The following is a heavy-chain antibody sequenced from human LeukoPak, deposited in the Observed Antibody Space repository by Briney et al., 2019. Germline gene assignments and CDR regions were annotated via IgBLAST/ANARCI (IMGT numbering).Heavy chain of an antibody. V-gene: IGHV1-18*01. CDR2: ISAYNGNT. D-gene: IGHD6-19*01. CDR1: GYTFTSYG. Sequence: ASVKVSCKASGYTFTSYGISWVRQAPGQGLEWMGWISAYNGNTNYAQKLQGRVTMTTDTSTSTAYMELRSLRSDDTAVYYCARANSGWYVFYYYYYMDVWGKGTTVTVSS. J-gene: IGHJ6*03. CDR3: ARANSGWYVFYYYYYMDV.